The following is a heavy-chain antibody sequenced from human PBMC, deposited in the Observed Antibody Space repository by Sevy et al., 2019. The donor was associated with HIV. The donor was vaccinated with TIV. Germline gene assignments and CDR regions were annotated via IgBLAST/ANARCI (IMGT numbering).Heavy chain of an antibody. CDR3: ARSNEITIIVVVTPPDY. J-gene: IGHJ4*02. Sequence: GGSLRLSCAASGFTFSSYGMHWVLQAPGKGLEWVAVIWYDGSNKYYADSVKGRFTISRDNSKNTLYLQMNSLRAEDTAVYYCARSNEITIIVVVTPPDYWGQGTLVTVSS. D-gene: IGHD3-22*01. V-gene: IGHV3-33*01. CDR1: GFTFSSYG. CDR2: IWYDGSNK.